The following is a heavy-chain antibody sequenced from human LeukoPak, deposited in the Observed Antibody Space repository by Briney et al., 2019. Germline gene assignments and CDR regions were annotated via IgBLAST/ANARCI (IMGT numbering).Heavy chain of an antibody. CDR3: ARDPGRDTAMATSPFYYYYGMDV. V-gene: IGHV1-18*01. J-gene: IGHJ6*02. CDR2: ISAYNGNT. Sequence: ASVKVSCKASGGTFSSYAISGVRQAPGQGLEWMGWISAYNGNTNYAQKLQGRVTMTTDTSTSTAYMELRSLRSDDTAVYYCARDPGRDTAMATSPFYYYYGMDVWGQGTTVTVSS. CDR1: GGTFSSYA. D-gene: IGHD5-18*01.